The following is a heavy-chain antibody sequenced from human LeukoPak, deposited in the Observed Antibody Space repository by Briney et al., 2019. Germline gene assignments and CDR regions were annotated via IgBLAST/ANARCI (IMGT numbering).Heavy chain of an antibody. D-gene: IGHD3-22*01. Sequence: PSETLSLTCAVYGGSFSGYYWSWIRQPPGKGLEWIGEINHSGSTNYNPSLKSRVTISVDTSKNQFSLKLSSVTAADTAVYYCARMYFYDSSCYYYFPRINYYGMDVWGQGTTVTVSS. CDR3: ARMYFYDSSCYYYFPRINYYGMDV. J-gene: IGHJ6*02. CDR1: GGSFSGYY. CDR2: INHSGST. V-gene: IGHV4-34*01.